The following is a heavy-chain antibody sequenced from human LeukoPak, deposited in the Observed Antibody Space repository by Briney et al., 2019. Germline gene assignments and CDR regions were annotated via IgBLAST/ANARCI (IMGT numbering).Heavy chain of an antibody. Sequence: SGGSLRLSCAASGFTFSAYGMHWVRQAPVKGLEWVAVIYSDGSTKYYADSVKGRFTISRDNSENTLYLQMNSLRAEDTAVYYCATGPQLAAAGIFDYWGQGTLVTVSS. J-gene: IGHJ4*02. D-gene: IGHD6-13*01. CDR1: GFTFSAYG. CDR3: ATGPQLAAAGIFDY. CDR2: IYSDGSTK. V-gene: IGHV3-33*01.